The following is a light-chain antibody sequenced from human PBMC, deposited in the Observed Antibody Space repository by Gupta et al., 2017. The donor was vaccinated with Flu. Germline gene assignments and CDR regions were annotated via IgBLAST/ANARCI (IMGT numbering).Light chain of an antibody. V-gene: IGKV3-20*01. Sequence: DIVLTQSPGTLSLSPGERATLSCRASQSVSSSYLAWYQQKPGQAPRLLIYGAASRATGIPDRCSSRGAGTDCTLTSSRLEPEDGAVYCCQQYGSAPWTFGQGTKVEIK. CDR1: QSVSSSY. CDR3: QQYGSAPWT. CDR2: GAA. J-gene: IGKJ1*01.